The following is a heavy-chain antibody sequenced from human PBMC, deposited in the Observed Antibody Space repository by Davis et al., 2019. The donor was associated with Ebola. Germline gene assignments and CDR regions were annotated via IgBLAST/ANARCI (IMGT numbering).Heavy chain of an antibody. CDR2: IHTAGST. V-gene: IGHV3-53*01. D-gene: IGHD1-26*01. CDR3: ARGRVGSTTAFDY. Sequence: GESLKLSCAASGFIVSSAYMTWVRQAPGKGPEWVSTIHTAGSTYYADSVRGRFTISRNSSKNTLYLQMNGLRAEDAAVYYCARGRVGSTTAFDYWGQGTLVTVSS. CDR1: GFIVSSAY. J-gene: IGHJ4*02.